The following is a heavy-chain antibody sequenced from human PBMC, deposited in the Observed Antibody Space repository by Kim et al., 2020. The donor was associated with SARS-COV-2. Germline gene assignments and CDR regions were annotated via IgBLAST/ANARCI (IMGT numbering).Heavy chain of an antibody. V-gene: IGHV3-48*02. D-gene: IGHD3-22*01. Sequence: YADSVKGRFTISRDNAKNSLYLQMNSLRDEDTAVYYCASVYYDSSGSIDYWGQGTLVTVSS. J-gene: IGHJ4*02. CDR3: ASVYYDSSGSIDY.